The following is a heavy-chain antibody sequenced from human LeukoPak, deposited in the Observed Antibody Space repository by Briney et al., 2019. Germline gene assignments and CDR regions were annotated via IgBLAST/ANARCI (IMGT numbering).Heavy chain of an antibody. CDR3: ARGRKHVDY. J-gene: IGHJ4*02. V-gene: IGHV4-34*01. CDR1: GGSFSGYY. Sequence: SETLSLTCAVYGGSFSGYYWSWIRQPPGRGLEWIGEINHSGSTNYNPSLKSRVTISVDTSKNQFSPKLSSVTAADTAVYYCARGRKHVDYWGQGTLVTVSS. CDR2: INHSGST.